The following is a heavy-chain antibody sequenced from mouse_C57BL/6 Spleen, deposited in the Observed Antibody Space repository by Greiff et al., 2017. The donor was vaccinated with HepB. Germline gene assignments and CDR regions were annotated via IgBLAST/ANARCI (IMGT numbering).Heavy chain of an antibody. CDR3: ARGDYVSSSAWFAY. J-gene: IGHJ3*01. CDR1: GYSFTGYF. CDR2: INPYNGDT. D-gene: IGHD1-1*01. Sequence: VQLQQSGPELVKPGDSVKISCKASGYSFTGYFMNWVMQSHGKSLEWIGRINPYNGDTFYNQKFKGKATLTVDKSSSTAHMELRSLTSEDSSVYYCARGDYVSSSAWFAYWGQGTLVTVSA. V-gene: IGHV1-20*01.